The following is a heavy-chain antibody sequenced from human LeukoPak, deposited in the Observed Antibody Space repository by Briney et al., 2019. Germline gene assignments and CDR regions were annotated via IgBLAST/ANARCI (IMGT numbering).Heavy chain of an antibody. CDR2: ISAGGGST. CDR1: GFTFSSYG. Sequence: GGSLRLSCAASGFTFSSYGMHWVRQAPGKGLEWVSAISAGGGSTYYADSVKGRFTISRYNSKNTLYLQMNNLRAEDTAVYYCAKTYYYDSSGPPRGAFDIWGQGTMVTVSS. V-gene: IGHV3-23*01. D-gene: IGHD3-22*01. J-gene: IGHJ3*02. CDR3: AKTYYYDSSGPPRGAFDI.